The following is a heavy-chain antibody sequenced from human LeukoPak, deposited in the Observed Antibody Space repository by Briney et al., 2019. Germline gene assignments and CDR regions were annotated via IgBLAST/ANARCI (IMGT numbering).Heavy chain of an antibody. CDR1: GGSFSGYY. V-gene: IGHV4-34*01. CDR2: INHSGST. J-gene: IGHJ4*02. CDR3: ARGTAAVGISYYFDY. Sequence: SETLSLTCAVYGGSFSGYYWSWIRQPPGKGLEWIGEINHSGSTNYNPSLKSRVTISVDTSKNQFSLKLSSVTAADTAVYYCARGTAAVGISYYFDYWGQGTLVTVSS. D-gene: IGHD6-13*01.